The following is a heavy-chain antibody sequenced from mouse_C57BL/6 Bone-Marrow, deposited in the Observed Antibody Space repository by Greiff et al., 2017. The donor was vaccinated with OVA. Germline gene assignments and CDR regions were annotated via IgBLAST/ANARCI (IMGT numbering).Heavy chain of an antibody. Sequence: QVQLKQSGAELARPGASVKLSCKASGYTFTSYGISWVKQRTGQGLEWIGEIYPRSGNTYYNEKFKGKATLTADKSSSTAYMELRSLTSEDSAVYFCASPLTGSDYWGQGTTLTVSS. CDR1: GYTFTSYG. CDR3: ASPLTGSDY. J-gene: IGHJ2*01. D-gene: IGHD4-1*01. CDR2: IYPRSGNT. V-gene: IGHV1-81*01.